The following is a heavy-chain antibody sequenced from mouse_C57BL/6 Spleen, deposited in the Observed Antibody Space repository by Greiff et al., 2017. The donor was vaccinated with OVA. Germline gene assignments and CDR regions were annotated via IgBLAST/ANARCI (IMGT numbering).Heavy chain of an antibody. CDR3: ARGGLRRESPWFAY. V-gene: IGHV1-39*01. CDR1: GYSFTDYN. CDR2: INPNYGTT. Sequence: QLQESGPELVKPGASVKISCKASGYSFTDYNMNWVKQSTGKSLEWIGVINPNYGTTSYNQKFKGKATLTVDQSSSTAYMQRNSLTSEDSAVYYCARGGLRRESPWFAYWGQGTLVTVSA. D-gene: IGHD2-4*01. J-gene: IGHJ3*01.